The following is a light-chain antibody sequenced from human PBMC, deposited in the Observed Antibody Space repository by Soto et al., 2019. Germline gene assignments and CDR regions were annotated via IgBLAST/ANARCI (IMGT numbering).Light chain of an antibody. CDR3: ATWDDSLDASV. CDR1: SSNIGSNT. Sequence: QSVLTQPPSASGTPGQRVTIACSGSSSNIGSNTVNWYQQLPGTAPKLLIYSNNLRPSGVPDRFSGSKSGTSASLAISGLKSEDESDYYCATWDDSLDASVFGTGTKLTVL. CDR2: SNN. V-gene: IGLV1-44*01. J-gene: IGLJ1*01.